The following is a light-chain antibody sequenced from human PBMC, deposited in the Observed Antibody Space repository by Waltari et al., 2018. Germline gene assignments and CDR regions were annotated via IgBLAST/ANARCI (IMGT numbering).Light chain of an antibody. CDR2: WAS. CDR3: QQFYTTPMT. J-gene: IGKJ5*01. Sequence: DIVMNQSPDSLAVSLGERATINCKSSPSVLYSSNNKNYVAWYQQKPGQPPKLLVDWASTRESGVPDRFSAGGSGTDFTLTISSLQAEDVAVYYCQQFYTTPMTFGQGTRLEIK. V-gene: IGKV4-1*01. CDR1: PSVLYSSNNKNY.